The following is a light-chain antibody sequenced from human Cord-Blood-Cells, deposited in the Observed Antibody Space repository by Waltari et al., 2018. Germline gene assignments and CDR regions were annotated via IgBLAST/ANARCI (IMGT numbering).Light chain of an antibody. CDR1: QGVSSY. J-gene: IGKJ2*01. CDR3: QQRRNWPPYT. CDR2: DES. V-gene: IGKV3-11*01. Sequence: EIVLTQSPATLSLSPGERATLSCRASQGVSSYLAWYQQKPGQAPSLLIYDESARATVIPARFSVSGSGTDFTLNISRLEPGDFAVYYCQQRRNWPPYTFGQGTKLEIK.